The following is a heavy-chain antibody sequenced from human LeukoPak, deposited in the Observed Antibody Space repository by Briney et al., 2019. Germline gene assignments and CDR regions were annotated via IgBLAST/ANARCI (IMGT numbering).Heavy chain of an antibody. V-gene: IGHV3-30*04. D-gene: IGHD3-9*01. J-gene: IGHJ6*03. Sequence: PGTSLRLSCAASGFTLTNYAVHWVRPAPGKGLEWLAVMSNDGKNKYHADSVKGRFSVSRDISKDTLYLQINSLRTEDTAVYYCAREGHSDLLTGYSPVEYYYYYMDVWGKGTTVTVSS. CDR2: MSNDGKNK. CDR3: AREGHSDLLTGYSPVEYYYYYMDV. CDR1: GFTLTNYA.